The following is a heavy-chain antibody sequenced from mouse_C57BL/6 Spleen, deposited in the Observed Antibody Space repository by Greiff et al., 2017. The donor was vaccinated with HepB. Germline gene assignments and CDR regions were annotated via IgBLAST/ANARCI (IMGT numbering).Heavy chain of an antibody. CDR3: ARVGKLRVFDY. CDR1: GYSITSGYY. V-gene: IGHV3-6*01. CDR2: ISYDGSN. D-gene: IGHD3-2*02. J-gene: IGHJ2*01. Sequence: EVQLVESGPGLVKPSQSLSLTCSVTGYSITSGYYWNWIRQFPGNKLEWMGYISYDGSNNYNPSLKNRISITRDTSKNQFFLKLNSVTTKDTATYYCARVGKLRVFDYWGQGTTLTVSS.